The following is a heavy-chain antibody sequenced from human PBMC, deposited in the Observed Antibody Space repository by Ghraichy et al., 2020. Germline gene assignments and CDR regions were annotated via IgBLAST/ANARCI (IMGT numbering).Heavy chain of an antibody. J-gene: IGHJ4*02. V-gene: IGHV3-23*01. CDR1: GFTFRNYA. Sequence: GGSLRLSCAASGFTFRNYAMSWVRQAPGKGLEWVSSITDGGGGTDYADSVKGRFTISRDNSKKTLYLQMNSLRAEDTAVYYCAKDDYGSGSYYTLSFAYWGQGTLVTVYS. CDR2: ITDGGGGT. CDR3: AKDDYGSGSYYTLSFAY. D-gene: IGHD3-10*01.